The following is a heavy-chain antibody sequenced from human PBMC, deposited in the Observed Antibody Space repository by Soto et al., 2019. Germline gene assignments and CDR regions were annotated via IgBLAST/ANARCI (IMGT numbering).Heavy chain of an antibody. CDR1: GYSFTNYW. V-gene: IGHV5-51*01. J-gene: IGHJ6*02. CDR3: ARRPSDYYAMDV. D-gene: IGHD1-26*01. CDR2: IYPYDSDT. Sequence: LGESLKISCKGSGYSFTNYWIGWVRQMPGKGLEWMAIIYPYDSDTTYSPSFQGQVTISADKSISTAYLQWSSLKASDTAIYYCARRPSDYYAMDVWGQGTMVTVSS.